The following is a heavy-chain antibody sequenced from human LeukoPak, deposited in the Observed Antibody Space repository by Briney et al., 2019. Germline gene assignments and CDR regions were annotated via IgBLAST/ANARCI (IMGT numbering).Heavy chain of an antibody. V-gene: IGHV4-39*07. CDR2: IYYTGST. Sequence: SETLSLTCTVSGGSISRSSYYWAWIRQPPGKGLEWIGSIYYTGSTYYNPSLKSRVTISVDPSKNQFSLKLSSVTAADTAVYYCARDFDRAFDIWGQGTMVTVSS. CDR1: GGSISRSSYY. J-gene: IGHJ3*02. CDR3: ARDFDRAFDI.